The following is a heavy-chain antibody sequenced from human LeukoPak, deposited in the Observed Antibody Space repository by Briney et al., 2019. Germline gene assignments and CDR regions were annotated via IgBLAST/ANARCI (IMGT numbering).Heavy chain of an antibody. V-gene: IGHV3-74*01. D-gene: IGHD1-26*01. J-gene: IGHJ6*03. CDR3: ARGGWELLRYYYYMDV. Sequence: AGGSLRLSCAASGFTFSSYWMHWVRQAPGKGLVWVSRINTDGSSTSYADSVKGRFTISRDNAKNTLYLQMNSLRAEDTAVYYCARGGWELLRYYYYMDVWGKGTTVTVSS. CDR1: GFTFSSYW. CDR2: INTDGSST.